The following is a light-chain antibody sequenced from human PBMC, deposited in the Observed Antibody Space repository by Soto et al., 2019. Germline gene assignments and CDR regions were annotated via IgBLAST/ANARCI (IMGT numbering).Light chain of an antibody. CDR1: QSVSSY. CDR2: DAS. J-gene: IGKJ5*01. CDR3: QQRSNWPPDT. V-gene: IGKV3-11*01. Sequence: EIVLTQSPATLSLSPGERATLSCRASQSVSSYLAWYQQKPGQAPRLLIYDASNRATGIPARFSGSGSGTDFTLTISSLEPEDFAFYYCQQRSNWPPDTFGQWTRLEIK.